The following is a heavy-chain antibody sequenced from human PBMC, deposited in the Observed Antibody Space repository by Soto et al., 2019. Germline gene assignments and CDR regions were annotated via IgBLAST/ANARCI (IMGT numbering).Heavy chain of an antibody. J-gene: IGHJ4*02. Sequence: VEMVQSGAEVKKPGASVRVSCKASGFVSTNYNFHWVRQAPGQSLEWMGRINAATGNTQYSQNFQGRVTFTRDASATTAFMELTNLRFEDRAMYYCASDYGSNWRLWGQGTLVSVSS. CDR3: ASDYGSNWRL. D-gene: IGHD6-19*01. V-gene: IGHV1-3*01. CDR1: GFVSTNYN. CDR2: INAATGNT.